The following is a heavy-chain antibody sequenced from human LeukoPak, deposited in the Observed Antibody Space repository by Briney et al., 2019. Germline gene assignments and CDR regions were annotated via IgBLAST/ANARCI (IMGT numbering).Heavy chain of an antibody. D-gene: IGHD6-19*01. CDR1: GFTFSSYG. V-gene: IGHV3-30*18. Sequence: PGRSLRLSCAASGFTFSSYGMHWVRQAPGKGLERVAVISYDGSNKYYADSVKGRFTISRDNSKNTLYLQMNSLRAEDTAVYYCAKDRDRIAVAAYGMDVWGKGTTVTVSS. J-gene: IGHJ6*04. CDR2: ISYDGSNK. CDR3: AKDRDRIAVAAYGMDV.